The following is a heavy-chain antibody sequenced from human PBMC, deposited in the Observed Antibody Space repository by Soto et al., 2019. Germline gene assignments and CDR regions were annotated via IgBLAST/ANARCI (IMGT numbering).Heavy chain of an antibody. CDR3: TRLGDYYGSGRDY. CDR2: IRSKANSYAT. CDR1: GFTFSGSA. J-gene: IGHJ4*02. D-gene: IGHD3-10*01. Sequence: EVQLVESGGGLVQPGGSLKLSCAASGFTFSGSAMHWVRQASGKGLEWVGRIRSKANSYATAYAASVKGRFTISRDDTKNTAHLQMNSLKTEDTAVYYCTRLGDYYGSGRDYWGQGTLVTVSS. V-gene: IGHV3-73*01.